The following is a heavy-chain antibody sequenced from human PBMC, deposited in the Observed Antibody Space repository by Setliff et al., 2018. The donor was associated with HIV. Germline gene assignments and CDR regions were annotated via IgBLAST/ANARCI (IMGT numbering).Heavy chain of an antibody. D-gene: IGHD6-13*01. CDR1: GFNFTTYW. V-gene: IGHV3-7*01. CDR3: AKDGSGWSQL. J-gene: IGHJ1*01. CDR2: IKQDGSEK. Sequence: GGSLRLSCATSGFNFTTYWMSWVRQAPGKGLEWVANIKQDGSEKYYVDSVRGRFTISRDNANNSLYLQMNSLRLEDTAVYYCAKDGSGWSQLWGQGTLVTVSS.